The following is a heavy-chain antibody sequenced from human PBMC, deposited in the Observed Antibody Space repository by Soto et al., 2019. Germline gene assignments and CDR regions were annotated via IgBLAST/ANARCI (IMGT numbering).Heavy chain of an antibody. D-gene: IGHD3-9*01. CDR1: GFTFSDYY. CDR3: ARDADILTGSDAFDI. V-gene: IGHV3-11*05. J-gene: IGHJ3*02. CDR2: ISSSSSYT. Sequence: LRLSCAASGFTFSDYYMSWIRQAPGKGLEWVSYISSSSSYTNYADSVKGRFTISRDNAKNSLYLQMNSLRAEDTAVYYCARDADILTGSDAFDIWGQGTMVTVSS.